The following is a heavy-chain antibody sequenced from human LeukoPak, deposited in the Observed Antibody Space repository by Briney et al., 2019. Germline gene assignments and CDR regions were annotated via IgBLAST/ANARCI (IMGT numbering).Heavy chain of an antibody. V-gene: IGHV4-59*01. CDR2: IYVSGST. CDR1: GASISSYY. J-gene: IGHJ4*02. CDR3: ARTDYYFDY. Sequence: SETLSLTCTVSGASISSYYWSCLRQPPGKGLEWIGYIYVSGSTNYNPSLKSRVTFSVDTSKNQFSLKLSSVTAADTAVYYCARTDYYFDYWGQGTLVTVSS. D-gene: IGHD3/OR15-3a*01.